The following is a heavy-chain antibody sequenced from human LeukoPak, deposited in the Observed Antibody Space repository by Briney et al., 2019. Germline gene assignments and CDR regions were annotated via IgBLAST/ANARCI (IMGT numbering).Heavy chain of an antibody. CDR1: GFTFSSYA. J-gene: IGHJ4*02. CDR3: ARGSNWGSLFDY. CDR2: ISYDGSNK. V-gene: IGHV3-30-3*01. D-gene: IGHD7-27*01. Sequence: GGPLRLSCAASGFTFSSYAMHWVRQAPGKGLEWVAVISYDGSNKYYADSVKGRFTISRDNSKNTLYLQMNSLRAEDTAVYYCARGSNWGSLFDYWGQGTLVTVSS.